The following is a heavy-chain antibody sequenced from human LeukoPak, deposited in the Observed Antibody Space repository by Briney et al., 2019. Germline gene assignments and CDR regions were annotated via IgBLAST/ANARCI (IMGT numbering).Heavy chain of an antibody. CDR2: INPSSGRT. J-gene: IGHJ4*02. V-gene: IGHV1-46*01. D-gene: IGHD7-27*01. Sequence: GASVKVSCKASGYTFTSYYMYWVLRAPGQGLEWMGTINPSSGRTSNAQKFQGRVTMTRDTSTRTVYMELSSLTSEDTAVYYCARDRESSTGEIDYWGQGTLVTVSS. CDR1: GYTFTSYY. CDR3: ARDRESSTGEIDY.